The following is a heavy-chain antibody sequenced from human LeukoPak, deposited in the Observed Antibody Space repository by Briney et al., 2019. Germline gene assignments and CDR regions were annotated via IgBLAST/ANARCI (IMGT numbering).Heavy chain of an antibody. CDR3: AREQDGGKHDY. V-gene: IGHV1-46*01. D-gene: IGHD4-23*01. CDR1: GYTFTSYY. J-gene: IGHJ4*02. CDR2: INPSAGNT. Sequence: ASVKVSCKASGYTFTSYYMHWVRQAPGQGLEWMGIINPSAGNTNSAQKFQGRVTVTRDTSTSTVYMELISLRSEDTAVYYCAREQDGGKHDYWGQGTLVTVSS.